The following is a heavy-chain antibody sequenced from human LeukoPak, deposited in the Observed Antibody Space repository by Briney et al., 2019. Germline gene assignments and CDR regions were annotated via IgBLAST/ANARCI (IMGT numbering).Heavy chain of an antibody. D-gene: IGHD1-26*01. CDR3: AKDFIVGATIYYYGMDV. J-gene: IGHJ6*02. Sequence: PGGSLRLSCAASGFTFSSYGMHWVRQAPGKGLEWVAVISYDGSNKYYADSVKSRFTISRDNSKNTLYLQMNSLRAEDTAVYYCAKDFIVGATIYYYGMDVWGQGTTVTVSS. V-gene: IGHV3-30*18. CDR1: GFTFSSYG. CDR2: ISYDGSNK.